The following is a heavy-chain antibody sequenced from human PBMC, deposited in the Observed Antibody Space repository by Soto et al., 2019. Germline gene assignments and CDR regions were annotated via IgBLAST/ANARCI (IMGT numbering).Heavy chain of an antibody. CDR2: IXXXXXT. D-gene: IGHD2-8*01. Sequence: PSETLSLTYTVSGTSISSYYWSWIRQPPGKGLXXIXXIXXXXXTXXXPSRESRVALAVDTSKNQFCLKMTSVTAADRAMYFCARYNSYAIDYWGRGTLVTASS. V-gene: IGHV4-59*01. CDR3: ARYNSYAIDY. J-gene: IGHJ4*02. CDR1: GTSISSYY.